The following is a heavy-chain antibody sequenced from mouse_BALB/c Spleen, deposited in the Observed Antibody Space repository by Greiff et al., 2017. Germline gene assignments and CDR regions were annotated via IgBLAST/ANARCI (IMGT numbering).Heavy chain of an antibody. V-gene: IGHV5-17*02. Sequence: VQLKESGGGLVQPGGSRKLSCAASGFTFSSFGMHWVRQAPEKGLEWVAYISSGSSTIYYADTVKGRFTISRDNPKNTLFLQMTSLRSEDTAMYYCARGTTATDYWGQGTTVTVSS. D-gene: IGHD1-2*01. CDR3: ARGTTATDY. J-gene: IGHJ2*01. CDR2: ISSGSSTI. CDR1: GFTFSSFG.